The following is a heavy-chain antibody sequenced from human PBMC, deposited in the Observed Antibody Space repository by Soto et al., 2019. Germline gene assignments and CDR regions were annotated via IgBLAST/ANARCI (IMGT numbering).Heavy chain of an antibody. CDR3: ASPTVTPHYGMDV. V-gene: IGHV3-11*01. D-gene: IGHD4-17*01. CDR2: IGSSGSTI. J-gene: IGHJ6*02. Sequence: QVQLVESGGGLVKPGGSLRLSCAASGFTFSDYYMSWIRQAPGKGLEWVSYIGSSGSTIYYADSVKGRFAISRDNAKTALYLHMNRLRAADTAVYYCASPTVTPHYGMDVWGQGTTVTVSS. CDR1: GFTFSDYY.